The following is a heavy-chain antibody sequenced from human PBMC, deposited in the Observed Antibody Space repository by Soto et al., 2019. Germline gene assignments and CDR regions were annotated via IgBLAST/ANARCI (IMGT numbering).Heavy chain of an antibody. Sequence: QMQLMQSGAEVKKPGSSVKVSCKASGGTLSSFINYPINWVRQAPGQGLEWMGGIVPNVGTVNYAQKFQGSGTITADKSTGTAYMELSSLRSEDTALYYCARRDTSGFLRYFDNWGQGTLVTVSS. D-gene: IGHD3-3*01. CDR2: IVPNVGTV. J-gene: IGHJ4*02. CDR1: GGTLSSFINYP. CDR3: ARRDTSGFLRYFDN. V-gene: IGHV1-69*06.